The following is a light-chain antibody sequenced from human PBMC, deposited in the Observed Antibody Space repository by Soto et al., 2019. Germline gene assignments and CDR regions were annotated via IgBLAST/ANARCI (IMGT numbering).Light chain of an antibody. CDR1: QSVSSSY. Sequence: EIVLTQSPGTLSLSPGERATLSCRASQSVSSSYLAWYQQRRGQAPRLLMYDAFNRATGIPARFSGSGSGTDFTLSISSLEPEDSAVYYCQHHKNSLTFGQGIKVE. CDR3: QHHKNSLT. V-gene: IGKV3D-20*02. J-gene: IGKJ1*01. CDR2: DAF.